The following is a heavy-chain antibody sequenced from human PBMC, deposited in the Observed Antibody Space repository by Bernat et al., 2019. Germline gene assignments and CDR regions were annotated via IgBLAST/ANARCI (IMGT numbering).Heavy chain of an antibody. Sequence: QVQLQQWGAGLLKPSETLSLTCAVYGGSFSGYYWSWIRQPPGKGLEWIGEINHSGSTNYNPSLKSRVTISVDTSKNQFSLKLSSVTAADTAVYYCAIIAARNYYYYYYMDVWGKGTTVTVSS. V-gene: IGHV4-34*01. D-gene: IGHD6-6*01. CDR2: INHSGST. J-gene: IGHJ6*03. CDR3: AIIAARNYYYYYYMDV. CDR1: GGSFSGYY.